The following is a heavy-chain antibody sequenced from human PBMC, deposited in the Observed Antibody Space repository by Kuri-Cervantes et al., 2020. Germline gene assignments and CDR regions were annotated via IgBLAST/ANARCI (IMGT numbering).Heavy chain of an antibody. CDR1: GGSVSSGSYY. CDR2: IYYSGST. V-gene: IGHV4-61*01. CDR3: ARNEPLYYEDRSGPPFHYYIDV. J-gene: IGHJ6*03. Sequence: SETLSLTCTVSGGSVSSGSYYWSWIRQPPGKGLEWIGYIYYSGSTNYNPSLKSRVTISVDTSKNQFSLKLSSVTAADTAVYYCARNEPLYYEDRSGPPFHYYIDVRGKGTTVTVSS. D-gene: IGHD3-22*01.